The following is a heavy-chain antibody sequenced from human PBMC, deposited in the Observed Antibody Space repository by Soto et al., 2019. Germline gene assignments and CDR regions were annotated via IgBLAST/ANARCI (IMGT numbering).Heavy chain of an antibody. CDR2: ISYDGGKE. J-gene: IGHJ4*02. Sequence: GGSLRLSCAASGFTFSSYCMHWVRQAPGKGLEWVAVISYDGGKEYYADSVKGRFTISRDNYKNTLYLQMNSLRAKDTAVYHCAKDLGGRGSDWGQGTLVTGSS. D-gene: IGHD3-10*01. CDR3: AKDLGGRGSD. V-gene: IGHV3-30*18. CDR1: GFTFSSYC.